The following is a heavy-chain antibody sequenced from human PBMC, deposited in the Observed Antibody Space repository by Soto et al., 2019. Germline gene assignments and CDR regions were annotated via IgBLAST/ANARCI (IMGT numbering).Heavy chain of an antibody. Sequence: GGSLRLSCAASGFTFSSYAMHWVRQAPGKGLEWVAVISYDGSNKYYADSVKGRFTISRDNSKNTLYLQMNSLRAEDTAVYYCARERDLPEDYYYYGMDVWGQGTTVTVSS. J-gene: IGHJ6*02. CDR2: ISYDGSNK. CDR1: GFTFSSYA. CDR3: ARERDLPEDYYYYGMDV. V-gene: IGHV3-30-3*01.